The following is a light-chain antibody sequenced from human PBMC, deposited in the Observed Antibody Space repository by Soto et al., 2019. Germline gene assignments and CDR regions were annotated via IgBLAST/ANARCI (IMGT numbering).Light chain of an antibody. J-gene: IGKJ1*01. CDR2: GAS. V-gene: IGKV3-20*01. CDR3: KHYSHSPWP. CDR1: QSVNSNY. Sequence: IRLMHTPGTRSLSRGERATLCCRASQSVNSNYLAWYQQKPGQAPRVLIYGASTRATGTPDRLSGSGSGTDFTLTISRLAPEDFAVYSCKHYSHSPWPFGQGTKADNK.